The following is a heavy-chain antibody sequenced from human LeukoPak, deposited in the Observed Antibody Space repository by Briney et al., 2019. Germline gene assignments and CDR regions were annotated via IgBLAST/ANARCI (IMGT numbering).Heavy chain of an antibody. CDR3: ARSRQATGLFSS. J-gene: IGHJ5*02. V-gene: IGHV4-30-2*01. Sequence: SSETLSLTCTVSGYAIISGGFSWNWIRQPPGKGLEWIGCIYDRGPAHYNPSLKSRFTISVDRPKNQFFLNVTSLTAADTAVYYCARSRQATGLFSSWGQGTLVVVSS. D-gene: IGHD2-2*01. CDR2: IYDRGPA. CDR1: GYAIISGGFS.